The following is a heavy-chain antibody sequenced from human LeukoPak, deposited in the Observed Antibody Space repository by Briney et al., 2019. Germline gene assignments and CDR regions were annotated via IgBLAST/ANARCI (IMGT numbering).Heavy chain of an antibody. CDR3: ARARSIGPEFYYYGMDV. CDR2: IYYSGST. D-gene: IGHD3-10*01. CDR1: GGSISSYF. Sequence: SETLSLTCTVSGGSISSYFWSWIRQPPGKGLEWIGYIYYSGSTNYNPSLKSRVTISVDTSKNQFSLKLSSVTAADTAVYYCARARSIGPEFYYYGMDVWGQGTTVTVSS. J-gene: IGHJ6*02. V-gene: IGHV4-59*01.